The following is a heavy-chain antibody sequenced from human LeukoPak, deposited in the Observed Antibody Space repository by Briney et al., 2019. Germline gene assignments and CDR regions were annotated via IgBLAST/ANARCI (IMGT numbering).Heavy chain of an antibody. Sequence: PGASLRPSCAASGFTFSSYAITWVRQAPGKGLEWVSAVSGSGGNTSYADSVKGRFTISRDNSKNTLYLQMNSLRAEDTAVYYCAKHRSSGWYTTLDYWGQGVLVTVSS. V-gene: IGHV3-23*01. D-gene: IGHD6-19*01. CDR2: VSGSGGNT. CDR1: GFTFSSYA. J-gene: IGHJ4*02. CDR3: AKHRSSGWYTTLDY.